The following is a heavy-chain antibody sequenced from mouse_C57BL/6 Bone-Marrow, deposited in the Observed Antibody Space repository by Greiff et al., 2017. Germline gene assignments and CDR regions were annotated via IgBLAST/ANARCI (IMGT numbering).Heavy chain of an antibody. CDR1: GYTFTSYW. D-gene: IGHD1-1*01. V-gene: IGHV1-64*01. Sequence: QVQLQQPGAELVKPGASVKLSCKASGYTFTSYWMHWVKQRPGQGLEWLGLIHPNSGSTNYNEKFTSKATLTVDKSASTAYMQLSSLTSEDSAVYYCGLNYYGSSYCAMDDWGQGTSVTVSS. CDR3: GLNYYGSSYCAMDD. CDR2: IHPNSGST. J-gene: IGHJ4*01.